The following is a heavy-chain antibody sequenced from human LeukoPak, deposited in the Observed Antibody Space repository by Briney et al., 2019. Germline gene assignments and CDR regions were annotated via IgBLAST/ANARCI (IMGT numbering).Heavy chain of an antibody. CDR1: GFTFSSYE. J-gene: IGHJ4*02. D-gene: IGHD1-26*01. Sequence: GGSLRLSCAASGFTFSSYEMNWVRQAPGKGLEWVSYISSSGSTIYYADSVKGRFTISRDNAKNSLYLQMNSLRAEDTAVYYCARLLVSELCFDYWGQGTLVTVSS. V-gene: IGHV3-48*03. CDR2: ISSSGSTI. CDR3: ARLLVSELCFDY.